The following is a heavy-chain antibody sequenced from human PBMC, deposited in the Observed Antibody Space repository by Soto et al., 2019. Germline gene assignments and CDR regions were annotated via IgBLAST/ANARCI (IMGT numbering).Heavy chain of an antibody. CDR2: ISGSGSST. CDR1: GFTFTNYV. J-gene: IGHJ4*02. D-gene: IGHD7-27*01. Sequence: EVQLLESGGGLVQPGGSLRLSCAASGFTFTNYVMSWVRQAPGKGLEWVSVISGSGSSTYYADSVKGRFTISRDNSKNTQYRQMNSLRADNTAVYYCAKKSLGTYLDSWGQGTLVTVSS. CDR3: AKKSLGTYLDS. V-gene: IGHV3-23*01.